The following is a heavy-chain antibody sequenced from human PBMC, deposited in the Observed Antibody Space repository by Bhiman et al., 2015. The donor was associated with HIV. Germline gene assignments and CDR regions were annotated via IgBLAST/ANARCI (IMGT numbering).Heavy chain of an antibody. CDR3: ARGSSTYYYFDY. V-gene: IGHV3-21*03. Sequence: EVQLVQSGGGLVKPGGSLRLSCEASGFTFSPYIMNWVRQAPGKGLQWVSSISSSGRYIYYADSVKGRFTVSRDNGKNSMYLQMNSLRDEDTGVYYCARGSSTYYYFDYWGQGALVTVSS. D-gene: IGHD6-13*01. CDR1: GFTFSPYI. J-gene: IGHJ4*02. CDR2: ISSSGRYI.